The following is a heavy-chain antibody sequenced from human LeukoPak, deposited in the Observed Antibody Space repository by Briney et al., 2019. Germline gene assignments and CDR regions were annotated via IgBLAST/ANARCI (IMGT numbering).Heavy chain of an antibody. CDR3: ARERGEEYSSGWYKTNFFDT. Sequence: GSLRLSCAASGFTFSSYAMSWVRQAPGKGREGIASGDYSGGTYYNPSLESRVAISADMSKNQISLKLSSVTAADTALYYCARERGEEYSSGWYKTNFFDTWGQGTRVTVSS. V-gene: IGHV4-39*07. CDR1: GFTFSSYA. D-gene: IGHD6-19*01. J-gene: IGHJ4*02. CDR2: GDYSGGT.